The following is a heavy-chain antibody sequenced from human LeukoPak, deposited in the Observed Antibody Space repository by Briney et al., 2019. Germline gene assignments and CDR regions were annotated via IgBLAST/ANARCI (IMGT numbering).Heavy chain of an antibody. Sequence: GGSLRLSCAASGFTFSSYAMSWVRQAPGKGLEWVSAISASSNYIYYADSVKGRFTISRDNAKNSLYLQMNSLRAEDTAVYYCARDFSPSNIGLLEWPYYFDYWGQGTLVTVSS. D-gene: IGHD3-3*01. V-gene: IGHV3-21*01. CDR2: ISASSNYI. J-gene: IGHJ4*02. CDR1: GFTFSSYA. CDR3: ARDFSPSNIGLLEWPYYFDY.